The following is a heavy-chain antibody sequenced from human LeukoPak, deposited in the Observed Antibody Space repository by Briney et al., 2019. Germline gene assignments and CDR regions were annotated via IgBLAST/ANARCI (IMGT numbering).Heavy chain of an antibody. Sequence: GASVKVSCKASGYTFTSYGISWVRQAPGQGLEWMGWISAYNGNTNYALKLQGRVTMTTDTSTSTAYMELRSLRSDDTAVYYCARDGGTQYYYGMDVWGQGTTVTVSS. J-gene: IGHJ6*02. CDR1: GYTFTSYG. CDR3: ARDGGTQYYYGMDV. CDR2: ISAYNGNT. D-gene: IGHD3-16*01. V-gene: IGHV1-18*01.